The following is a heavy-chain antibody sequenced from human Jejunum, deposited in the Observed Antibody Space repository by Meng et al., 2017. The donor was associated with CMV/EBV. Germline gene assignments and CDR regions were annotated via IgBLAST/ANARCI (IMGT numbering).Heavy chain of an antibody. CDR2: IHDTGST. V-gene: IGHV4-30-4*08. CDR3: ARGSIFVSFDS. J-gene: IGHJ4*02. CDR1: AGSIGSGDYY. Sequence: VLLQESGPILVKPSQTLSLPCSVSAGSIGSGDYYWSWIRQPPVKGLEWIGYIHDTGSTYYNPSLKSRVDISLGTSRNHFSLTLSSVTAEDTAVYFCARGSIFVSFDSWGQGTLVTVSS. D-gene: IGHD3-3*01.